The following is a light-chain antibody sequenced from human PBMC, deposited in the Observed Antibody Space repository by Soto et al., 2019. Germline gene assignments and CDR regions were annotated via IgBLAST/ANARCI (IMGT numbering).Light chain of an antibody. Sequence: DIQMTQSPSTLSASVGDRVTITCRASQSISSWLAWYQQKPGKAPKPLIYDASSLESGVPSRFSGSGSGTEFTLTISSLQPDDFATYYCQHHRTFGQGTKVDSK. J-gene: IGKJ1*01. CDR1: QSISSW. CDR3: QHHRT. V-gene: IGKV1-5*01. CDR2: DAS.